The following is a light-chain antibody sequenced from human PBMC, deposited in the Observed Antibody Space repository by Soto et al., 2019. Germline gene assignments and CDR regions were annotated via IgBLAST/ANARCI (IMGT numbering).Light chain of an antibody. Sequence: QSALTQPPSASGSPGQSVTISCTGTSSDVGGFNYVSWYQHHPGKAPKLIIYEVNKRPSGVPDRFSGSKSGSTASLTVSGLQAEDEADYYCTSYAGSGSVFGTGTKLTVL. J-gene: IGLJ1*01. CDR3: TSYAGSGSV. V-gene: IGLV2-8*01. CDR1: SSDVGGFNY. CDR2: EVN.